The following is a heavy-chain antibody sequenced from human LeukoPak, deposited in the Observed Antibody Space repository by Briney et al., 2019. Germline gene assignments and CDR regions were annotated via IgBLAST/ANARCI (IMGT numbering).Heavy chain of an antibody. CDR3: ARSEEVAAISLWFDP. D-gene: IGHD2-15*01. CDR2: ISYTGST. CDR1: GDSISDNL. J-gene: IGHJ5*02. Sequence: SESLSLTCTVSGDSISDNLWSWIRQPPGQGLEWIGYISYTGSTNYNPSLKSRVTISVGTSTNQFSLKLISMTAADTAVYYCARSEEVAAISLWFDPWGQGTLVTVSS. V-gene: IGHV4-59*01.